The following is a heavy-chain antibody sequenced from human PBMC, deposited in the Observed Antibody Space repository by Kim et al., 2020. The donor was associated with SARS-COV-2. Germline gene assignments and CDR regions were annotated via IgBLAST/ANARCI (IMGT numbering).Heavy chain of an antibody. CDR3: ATGPPVSMSWFDP. D-gene: IGHD3-22*01. V-gene: IGHV1-24*01. J-gene: IGHJ5*02. Sequence: IYAQKFQGRVTMTEDTSTDTAYMELSSLRSEDTAVYYCATGPPVSMSWFDPWGQGTLVTVSS.